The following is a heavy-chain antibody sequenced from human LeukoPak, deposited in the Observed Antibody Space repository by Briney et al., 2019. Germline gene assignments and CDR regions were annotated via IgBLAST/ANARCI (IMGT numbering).Heavy chain of an antibody. CDR3: AKDLDTMVRGGRNWIDP. CDR1: GFPFSSYP. J-gene: IGHJ5*02. V-gene: IGHV3-23*01. D-gene: IGHD3-10*01. Sequence: PGGPLRLPCAAPGFPFSSYPITWARKAPGKGLSWVPPFIGSGGSTYYADSVKGRFTISRDNSKNTLYLQMNSLRAEDTAVYYCAKDLDTMVRGGRNWIDPWGQGTLVTVSS. CDR2: FIGSGGST.